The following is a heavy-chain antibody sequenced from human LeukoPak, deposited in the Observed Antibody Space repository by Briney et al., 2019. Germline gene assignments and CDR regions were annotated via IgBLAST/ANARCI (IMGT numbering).Heavy chain of an antibody. Sequence: PSETLSLTCTVSGGSISSYYWSWIRQPPRKGLEWIGYIYYSGSTNYNPPLKSRVTISVDTSKDQFSLKLSSVTAADTAVYYCARGWYSSGLTLDVWGKGTTVTVSS. CDR2: IYYSGST. D-gene: IGHD6-19*01. V-gene: IGHV4-59*01. J-gene: IGHJ6*04. CDR1: GGSISSYY. CDR3: ARGWYSSGLTLDV.